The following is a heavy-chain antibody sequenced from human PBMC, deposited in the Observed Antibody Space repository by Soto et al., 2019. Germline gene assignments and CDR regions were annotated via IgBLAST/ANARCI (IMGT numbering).Heavy chain of an antibody. CDR1: GGSFSGYY. Sequence: QVQLQQWGAGLLKPSETLSLTCAVYGGSFSGYYWSWIRQPPGKGLEWIGEINHSGSTNYHPSLKRRVTISVDTSKNPFSLKLRSSTAADTAVYYRARGLPYSYDSGGYYGGGYWGQGTLVTVSS. CDR3: ARGLPYSYDSGGYYGGGY. D-gene: IGHD3-22*01. J-gene: IGHJ4*02. CDR2: INHSGST. V-gene: IGHV4-34*01.